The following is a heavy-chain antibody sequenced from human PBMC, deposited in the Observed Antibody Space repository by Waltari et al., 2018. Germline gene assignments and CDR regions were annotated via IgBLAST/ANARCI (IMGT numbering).Heavy chain of an antibody. CDR1: GFTFSDHY. V-gene: IGHV3-72*01. CDR2: TRNKANSYTT. D-gene: IGHD3-9*01. CDR3: ARDLGGYDILTGYYNNEAFDI. J-gene: IGHJ3*02. Sequence: EVQLVESGGGLVQPGGYLRLSCAASGFTFSDHYMEWVRQAPGKGLAWVGRTRNKANSYTTEYAASVKGRFTISRDDSKNSLYLQMNSLKTEDTAVYYCARDLGGYDILTGYYNNEAFDIWGQGTMVTVSS.